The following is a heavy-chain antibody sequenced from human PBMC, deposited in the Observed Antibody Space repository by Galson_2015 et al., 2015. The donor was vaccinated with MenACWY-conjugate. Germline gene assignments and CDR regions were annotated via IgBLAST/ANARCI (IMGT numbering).Heavy chain of an antibody. CDR2: ISPGDSNT. CDR1: GYSFTTYW. J-gene: IGHJ6*02. D-gene: IGHD1-26*01. Sequence: QSGAEVKKPGESLKLSCKTSGYSFTTYWIAWVRQMPGTGLEWMGLISPGDSNTRYSLSFQGQVTISADKSISTAYLQWSSLKASDTAVYYCARHPPGGRGMDVWGQGTTVTVSS. CDR3: ARHPPGGRGMDV. V-gene: IGHV5-51*01.